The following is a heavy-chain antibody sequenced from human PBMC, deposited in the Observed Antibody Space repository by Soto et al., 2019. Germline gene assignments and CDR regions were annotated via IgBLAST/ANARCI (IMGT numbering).Heavy chain of an antibody. CDR3: ARVAVAGTPNWFDP. Sequence: QVQLVQSGAEVKKPGASVKVSCKASGYTFTSYDINWVRQATGQGLEWMGWMNPNSGNTGYAQKFQGRVTMTRNTSISTAYMELSSLRSDDTAVYYCARVAVAGTPNWFDPWGQGTLVTVSS. V-gene: IGHV1-8*01. CDR1: GYTFTSYD. J-gene: IGHJ5*02. CDR2: MNPNSGNT. D-gene: IGHD6-19*01.